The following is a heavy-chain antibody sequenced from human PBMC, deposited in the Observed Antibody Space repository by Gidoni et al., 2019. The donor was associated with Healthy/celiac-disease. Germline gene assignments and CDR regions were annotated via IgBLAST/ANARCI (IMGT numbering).Heavy chain of an antibody. V-gene: IGHV3-49*05. J-gene: IGHJ4*02. CDR2: SRSKAYGGTT. D-gene: IGHD2-21*02. Sequence: EVQLVESGGGLVKPGRSLRLSCTASGFPFGDYAISWFRQAPGKGLEWVGFSRSKAYGGTTEYAASVKGRFTISRDDAKSIAYLQMNSLKTEDTAVYYCTREGVVTAPYFDYWGQGTLVTVSS. CDR1: GFPFGDYA. CDR3: TREGVVTAPYFDY.